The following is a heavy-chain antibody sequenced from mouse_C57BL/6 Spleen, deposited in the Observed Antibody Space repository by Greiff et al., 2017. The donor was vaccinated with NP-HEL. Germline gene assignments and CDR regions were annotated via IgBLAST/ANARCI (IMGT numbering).Heavy chain of an antibody. J-gene: IGHJ2*01. CDR2: IYPRSGNT. CDR3: AKGDYYGSSSYFDY. D-gene: IGHD1-1*01. V-gene: IGHV1-81*01. Sequence: QVQLQQSGAELARPGASVKLSCKASGYTFTSYGISWVKQRTGQGLEWIGEIYPRSGNTYYNEKFKGKATLTADKSSSTAYMELRSLTSEDSSVYFCAKGDYYGSSSYFDYWGQGTTLTVSS. CDR1: GYTFTSYG.